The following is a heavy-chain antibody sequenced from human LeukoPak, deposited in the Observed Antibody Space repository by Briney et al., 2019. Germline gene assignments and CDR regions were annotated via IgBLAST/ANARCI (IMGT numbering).Heavy chain of an antibody. CDR3: ARDPYSGNYGDYYYYYMDV. Sequence: GGSLRLSCVASGFAFNTYNMNWVRQAPGKGLEWVSSITSSSSYIYYADSVKGRFTISRDNAKSSLYLQMNSLRDEDTAVYYCARDPYSGNYGDYYYYYMDVWGKGTTVTISS. V-gene: IGHV3-21*01. CDR2: ITSSSSYI. CDR1: GFAFNTYN. D-gene: IGHD1-26*01. J-gene: IGHJ6*03.